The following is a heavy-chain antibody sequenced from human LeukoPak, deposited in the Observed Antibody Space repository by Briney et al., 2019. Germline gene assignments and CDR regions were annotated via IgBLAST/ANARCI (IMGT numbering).Heavy chain of an antibody. CDR2: MNPNSGDT. D-gene: IGHD5-24*01. J-gene: IGHJ4*02. CDR3: ARATPGGLHGYSFDY. Sequence: ASVKVSCKASGYTFTSYDINWVRQATGQGLEWMAWMNPNSGDTGYAQKFQGRVTITRNTSISTAYMELTSLRSGDTAVYYCARATPGGLHGYSFDYWGQGTVVTVYS. CDR1: GYTFTSYD. V-gene: IGHV1-8*01.